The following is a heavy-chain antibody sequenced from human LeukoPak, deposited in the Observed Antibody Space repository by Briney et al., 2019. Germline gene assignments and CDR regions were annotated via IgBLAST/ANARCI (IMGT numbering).Heavy chain of an antibody. Sequence: PSETLSLTCTVSGGSLSSRSHYWGWIRQPPGQGLEWIGSLSNSGSTYYNPSLKSRVTISVDTSKNQFSLKLSSVTAADTAVYYCARDPGYGTDNWYFDLWGRGTLVTLSS. D-gene: IGHD3-16*01. CDR2: LSNSGST. CDR1: GGSLSSRSHY. CDR3: ARDPGYGTDNWYFDL. J-gene: IGHJ2*01. V-gene: IGHV4-39*02.